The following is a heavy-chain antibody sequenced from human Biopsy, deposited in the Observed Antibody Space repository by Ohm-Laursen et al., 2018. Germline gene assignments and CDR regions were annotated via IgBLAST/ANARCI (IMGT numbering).Heavy chain of an antibody. CDR1: GGSIGGSGDY. Sequence: TLSLTCPVSGGSIGGSGDYWSWIRQPAGKGLEWIGRIYSSGSTNYNPSLKSRVTLSMDTSKGQFSLKLSFVTAADTAVYYCARWTPEYDSSRYYLDAFDIWGQGTKVTVSS. V-gene: IGHV4-61*02. D-gene: IGHD3-22*01. J-gene: IGHJ3*02. CDR2: IYSSGST. CDR3: ARWTPEYDSSRYYLDAFDI.